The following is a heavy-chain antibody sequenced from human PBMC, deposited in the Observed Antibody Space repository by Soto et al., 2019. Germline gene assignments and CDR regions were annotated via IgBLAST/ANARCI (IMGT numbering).Heavy chain of an antibody. CDR1: GFTFSDSA. D-gene: IGHD4-17*01. Sequence: EEQLVESGGGLVQPGGSLRLSCEASGFTFSDSALHWVRQASGKGLEWVGRIRSKPNNYATSYAASVKGRFTISRDESKNTAYMQMKSLKIEETAVYYCTSPGYGHFANYKNHWYGRDVWGQGTTATFS. J-gene: IGHJ6*02. CDR3: TSPGYGHFANYKNHWYGRDV. CDR2: IRSKPNNYAT. V-gene: IGHV3-73*02.